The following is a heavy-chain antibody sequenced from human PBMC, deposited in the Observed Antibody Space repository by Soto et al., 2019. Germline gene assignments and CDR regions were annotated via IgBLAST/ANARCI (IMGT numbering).Heavy chain of an antibody. Sequence: PSETLSLTCTVSGGSISSGDYYWSWIRQPPGKGLEWIGYIYYRGSTYYNPSLKSRVTTSVDTSKNQFSLKLIAVTAAEAAVYYCARAFDVGSYGQGSFYPWAQGTLVTVSS. D-gene: IGHD5-18*01. CDR1: GGSISSGDYY. J-gene: IGHJ5*02. CDR2: IYYRGST. V-gene: IGHV4-30-4*02. CDR3: ARAFDVGSYGQGSFYP.